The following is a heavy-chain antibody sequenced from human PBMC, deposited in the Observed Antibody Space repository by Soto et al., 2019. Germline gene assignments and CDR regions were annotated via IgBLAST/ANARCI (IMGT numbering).Heavy chain of an antibody. CDR3: AKPAHALLECTAASYFDS. D-gene: IGHD3-3*01. J-gene: IGHJ4*02. CDR1: GFTFSNYA. CDR2: ISDSGGTT. Sequence: EVQLLESGGGLVQPGGSLRLSCAASGFTFSNYAMSWVRQTPGKGLEWVSTISDSGGTTYYADSVKGRFTISRDNAKNTLFLQMNSLRVEDTAVYYCAKPAHALLECTAASYFDSWGQGTLVTVSS. V-gene: IGHV3-23*01.